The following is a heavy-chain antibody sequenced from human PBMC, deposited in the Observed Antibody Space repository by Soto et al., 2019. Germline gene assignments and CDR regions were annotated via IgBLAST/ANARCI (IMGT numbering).Heavy chain of an antibody. J-gene: IGHJ4*02. CDR3: AKGPGYSSGCYVETPDY. Sequence: EVQLLESGGGLVQPGGSLRLSCAASGFTFSSYAMSWVRQAPGKGLEWVSAISGSGGSTYYADSVKGRFTISRDNSKNTLYLQMNSLRAEDTAVYYCAKGPGYSSGCYVETPDYWGQGTLVTVSS. CDR1: GFTFSSYA. V-gene: IGHV3-23*01. D-gene: IGHD6-19*01. CDR2: ISGSGGST.